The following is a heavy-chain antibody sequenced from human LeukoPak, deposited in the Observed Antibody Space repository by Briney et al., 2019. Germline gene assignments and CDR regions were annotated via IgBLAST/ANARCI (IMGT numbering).Heavy chain of an antibody. D-gene: IGHD5-24*01. V-gene: IGHV3-30*18. CDR2: ISYDGSNK. J-gene: IGHJ4*02. Sequence: PGGSLRLSCAASGFTFSSYGMHWVRQAPGKGLEWVAVISYDGSNKYYADSVKGRFTISRDNSKNMLYLQMNSLRAEDTAVYYCAKDAIGIEMATTYFDYWGQGTLVTVSS. CDR3: AKDAIGIEMATTYFDY. CDR1: GFTFSSYG.